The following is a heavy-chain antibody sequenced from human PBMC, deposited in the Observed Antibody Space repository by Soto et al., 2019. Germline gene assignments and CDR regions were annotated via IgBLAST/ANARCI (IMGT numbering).Heavy chain of an antibody. D-gene: IGHD2-15*01. CDR3: ARARRIYCSGGSCYYFDY. CDR1: GGSFSGYY. Sequence: QVQLQQWGAGLLKPSETLSLTCAVYGGSFSGYYWSWIRQPPGKGLEWIGEINHSGSTNYNPSLKSRVTISVDTSKNQFSLKLSSVTAADTAVYYCARARRIYCSGGSCYYFDYWGQGTLVTVSS. CDR2: INHSGST. V-gene: IGHV4-34*01. J-gene: IGHJ4*02.